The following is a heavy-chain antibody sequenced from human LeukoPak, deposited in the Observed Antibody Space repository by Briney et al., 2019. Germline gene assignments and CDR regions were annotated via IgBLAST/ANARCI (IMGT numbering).Heavy chain of an antibody. CDR3: ARVGSRRYSSPNWFDP. J-gene: IGHJ5*02. Sequence: ASVKVSCKASGYTFTGYYMHWVRQAPGQGLEWMGWINPNSGGTNYAQKFQGRVTMTRDTSISTAYMELSRLRSDDTAVYYCARVGSRRYSSPNWFDPWGQGTLVTVSS. CDR1: GYTFTGYY. D-gene: IGHD2-15*01. V-gene: IGHV1-2*02. CDR2: INPNSGGT.